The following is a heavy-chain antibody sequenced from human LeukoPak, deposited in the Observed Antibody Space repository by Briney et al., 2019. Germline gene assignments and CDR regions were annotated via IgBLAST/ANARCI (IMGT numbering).Heavy chain of an antibody. CDR3: ARDRGQYCSSTSYYGNWFDP. V-gene: IGHV1-18*04. CDR1: GYTYTSYG. Sequence: ASVKVSCKASGYTYTSYGISWVRQATGQGLEWMGWISAYNGNTNYAQKLQGRVTMTTDTSTSTAYMELRSLRSDDTAVYYCARDRGQYCSSTSYYGNWFDPWGQGTLVTVSS. J-gene: IGHJ5*02. CDR2: ISAYNGNT. D-gene: IGHD2-2*01.